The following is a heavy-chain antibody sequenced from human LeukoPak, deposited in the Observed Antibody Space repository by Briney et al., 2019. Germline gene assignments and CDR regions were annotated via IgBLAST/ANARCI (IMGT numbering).Heavy chain of an antibody. V-gene: IGHV3-7*01. D-gene: IGHD2-2*01. J-gene: IGHJ4*02. CDR3: ARELALYCSSTSCSYFDY. CDR1: GFTFSSDW. CDR2: IKQDGSEK. Sequence: GGSLRLACAASGFTFSSDWMSWVRQAPGKGLECVANIKQDGSEKNYVDSVKGRFTISRDNSKNTLYLQMNSLRAEDTAVYYCARELALYCSSTSCSYFDYWGQGTLVTVSS.